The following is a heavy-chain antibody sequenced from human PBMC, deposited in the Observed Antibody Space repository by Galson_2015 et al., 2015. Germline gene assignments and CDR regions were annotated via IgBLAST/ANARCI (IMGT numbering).Heavy chain of an antibody. J-gene: IGHJ1*01. CDR3: ARDRGAVVPLQH. D-gene: IGHD2-21*01. CDR2: IWYDGSNK. Sequence: SLRLSCAASGFTFSSYGMHWVRQAPGKGLEWVAVIWYDGSNKYYADSVKGRFTISRDNSKNTLYLQMNSLRAEDTAVYYCARDRGAVVPLQHWGQGTLVPVSS. V-gene: IGHV3-33*01. CDR1: GFTFSSYG.